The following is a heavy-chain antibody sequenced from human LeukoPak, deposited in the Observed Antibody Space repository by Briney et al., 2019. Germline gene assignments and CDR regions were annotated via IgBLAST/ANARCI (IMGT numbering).Heavy chain of an antibody. CDR3: ARDTYLDTAMVDQ. CDR2: IYYSGST. Sequence: SETLPLTCTVSGGSISSGDYYWSWIRQPPGKGLEWIGYIYYSGSTYYNPSLKSQVTISVDTSKNQFSLKPSSMTPADAAVYDCARDTYLDTAMVDQWPQGTLVTVSS. D-gene: IGHD5-18*01. V-gene: IGHV4-30-4*08. J-gene: IGHJ5*02. CDR1: GGSISSGDYY.